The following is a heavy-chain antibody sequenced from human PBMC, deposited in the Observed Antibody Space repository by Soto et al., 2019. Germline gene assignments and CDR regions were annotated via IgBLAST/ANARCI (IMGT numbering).Heavy chain of an antibody. J-gene: IGHJ4*02. D-gene: IGHD2-15*01. CDR2: ISGRGGST. V-gene: IGHV3-23*01. CDR3: AKDAARDGGYSFDY. CDR1: RFTFSSYA. Sequence: GGSLRLACAASRFTFSSYAMSWVRQAPGKGLEWVSAISGRGGSTYYADSVKGRFTISRDNTKNTLYLQMNRLRAEDVSVYYSAKDAARDGGYSFDYWGQGTLVTVSS.